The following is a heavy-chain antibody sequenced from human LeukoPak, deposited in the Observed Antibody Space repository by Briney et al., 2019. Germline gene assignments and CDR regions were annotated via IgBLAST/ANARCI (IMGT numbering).Heavy chain of an antibody. J-gene: IGHJ3*02. CDR1: LGTFSNDV. CDR2: IIPIIGTA. CDR3: ATSSDAMTSATFDI. D-gene: IGHD2-2*01. V-gene: IGHV1-69*13. Sequence: SVKISCNASLGTFSNDVLSWVRQAPGQGLEWMGGIIPIIGTANYAQKFQGRVTITVDESTSTAYLEVSTLRSEDTALYYCATSSDAMTSATFDIWGQGTMVSVSS.